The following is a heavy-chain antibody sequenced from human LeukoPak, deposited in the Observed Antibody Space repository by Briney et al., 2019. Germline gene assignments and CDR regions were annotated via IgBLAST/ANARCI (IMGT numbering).Heavy chain of an antibody. CDR1: GGSIRSGAYY. V-gene: IGHV4-31*03. Sequence: SESLSLTCTVSGGSIRSGAYYWSWIRQRPGKGLEWIGYIYYSGSTHYNPSLQSRVSISVDTSQNQFSLMLSSVTAADTAVYYCARGGTSANFQHWGQGTLLTVSS. CDR3: ARGGTSANFQH. CDR2: IYYSGST. J-gene: IGHJ1*01.